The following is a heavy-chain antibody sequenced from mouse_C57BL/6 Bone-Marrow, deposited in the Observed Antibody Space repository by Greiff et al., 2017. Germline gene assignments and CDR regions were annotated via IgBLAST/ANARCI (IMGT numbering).Heavy chain of an antibody. J-gene: IGHJ1*03. CDR2: ISSGGSYT. V-gene: IGHV5-6*01. CDR3: ARDGYWYFDV. CDR1: GFTFSSYG. Sequence: EVMLVESGGDLVKPGGSLKLSCAASGFTFSSYGMSWVRQTPDKRLEWVATISSGGSYTYYPDSVKGRFTISRDNAKNTLYLQMSSRKSEDTAMYYCARDGYWYFDVWGTGTTVTVSS.